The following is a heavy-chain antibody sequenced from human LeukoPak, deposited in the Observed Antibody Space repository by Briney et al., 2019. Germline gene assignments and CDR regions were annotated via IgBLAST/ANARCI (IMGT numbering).Heavy chain of an antibody. CDR3: ARVWVSSSSWYLDY. V-gene: IGHV4-61*02. Sequence: PSETLSLTCTVSGGSISNATYYWSWIRQPAGKGLEWIGRLYTSGNTNYNPSLKSRVTISVDTSKNQFSLKLSSVTAADTAVYYCARVWVSSSSWYLDYWGQGTLVTVSS. CDR1: GGSISNATYY. J-gene: IGHJ4*02. CDR2: LYTSGNT. D-gene: IGHD6-13*01.